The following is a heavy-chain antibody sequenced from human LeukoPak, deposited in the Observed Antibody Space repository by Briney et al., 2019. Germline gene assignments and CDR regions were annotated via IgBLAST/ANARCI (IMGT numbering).Heavy chain of an antibody. Sequence: SETLSLTCTVSGGSISSGSYYWSWIRQPAGKGLEWIGRIYTSGSTNYNPSLKSRVTISVDTSKNQFSLKLSSVTAADTAVYYCARLTYGSGDWGQGTLVTVSS. J-gene: IGHJ4*02. D-gene: IGHD3-10*01. CDR1: GGSISSGSYY. CDR2: IYTSGST. CDR3: ARLTYGSGD. V-gene: IGHV4-61*02.